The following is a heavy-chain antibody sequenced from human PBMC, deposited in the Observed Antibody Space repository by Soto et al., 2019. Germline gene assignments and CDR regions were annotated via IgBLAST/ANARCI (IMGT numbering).Heavy chain of an antibody. D-gene: IGHD4-17*01. V-gene: IGHV1-69*06. CDR3: ALTTVTTNAFDI. CDR1: GGTFSRYA. CDR2: IIPIFGTP. J-gene: IGHJ3*02. Sequence: SVKVCCKAPGGTFSRYAISWACHAPGKGLEWMGGIIPIFGTPNYAQKFQGRVTMTGNTSISTAYMELSSLRSEDTAVYYCALTTVTTNAFDIWGQGTMVTVSS.